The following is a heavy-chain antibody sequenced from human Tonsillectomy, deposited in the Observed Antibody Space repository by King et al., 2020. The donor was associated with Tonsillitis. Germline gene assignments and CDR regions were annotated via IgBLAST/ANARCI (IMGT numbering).Heavy chain of an antibody. J-gene: IGHJ4*02. CDR2: ISYDGSNK. Sequence: VQLVESGGGVVQPGRSLRLYCAASGFTFSSYAMHWVRQAPGKGLEWVAVISYDGSNKYYADSVKGRFTISRDNSKNTLYLQMNSLRAEDTAVYYCARSESYFSVYYVFYWGQGVLVTVSS. V-gene: IGHV3-30-3*01. CDR3: ARSESYFSVYYVFY. CDR1: GFTFSSYA. D-gene: IGHD1-26*01.